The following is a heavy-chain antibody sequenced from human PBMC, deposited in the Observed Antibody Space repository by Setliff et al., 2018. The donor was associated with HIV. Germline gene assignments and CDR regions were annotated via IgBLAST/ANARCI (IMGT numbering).Heavy chain of an antibody. CDR1: GGTFSSYA. Sequence: ASVKVSCKASGGTFSSYAISWVRQAPGQGLEWMGWISAYSGDTNYAQKFQGRLTMTTDTSTSTAYMELRSLRSDDTAMYYCARPGGSYGDYGWYLRFWGQGTLVTVSS. D-gene: IGHD4-17*01. V-gene: IGHV1-18*01. CDR3: ARPGGSYGDYGWYLRF. J-gene: IGHJ4*02. CDR2: ISAYSGDT.